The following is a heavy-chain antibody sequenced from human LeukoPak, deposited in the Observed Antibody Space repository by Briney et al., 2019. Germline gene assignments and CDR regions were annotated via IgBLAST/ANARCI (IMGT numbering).Heavy chain of an antibody. CDR2: ISNSGRST. CDR1: GFTFSTFA. Sequence: GGSLRLSCAASGFTFSTFAMSGVRQAPGEGVGRISGISNSGRSTYYAVSVKGRFTISRDNSKNTLYLQMNSLRAEDTAVYYCATGGVIITNFDCWGQGTLVTVSS. CDR3: ATGGVIITNFDC. D-gene: IGHD3-10*01. V-gene: IGHV3-23*01. J-gene: IGHJ4*02.